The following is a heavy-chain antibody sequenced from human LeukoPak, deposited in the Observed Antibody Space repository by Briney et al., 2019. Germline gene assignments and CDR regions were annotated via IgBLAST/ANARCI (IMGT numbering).Heavy chain of an antibody. Sequence: SETLSLTCTVSGGSISSYYWSWIRQPPGKGLECIAYIYYSGSTNYNPSLKSRVTISVDTSKNQFSLKLSSVPAADTAVYYCARQPTYSGYAQLGMDVWGQGTTVTVSS. CDR3: ARQPTYSGYAQLGMDV. V-gene: IGHV4-59*08. CDR1: GGSISSYY. J-gene: IGHJ6*02. CDR2: IYYSGST. D-gene: IGHD5-12*01.